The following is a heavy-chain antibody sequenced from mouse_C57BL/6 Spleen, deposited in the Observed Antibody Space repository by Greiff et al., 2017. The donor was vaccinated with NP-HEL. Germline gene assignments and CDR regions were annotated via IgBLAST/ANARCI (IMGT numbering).Heavy chain of an antibody. CDR2: IDPENGDT. CDR1: GFNITDDY. V-gene: IGHV14-4*01. Sequence: EVQLVESGAELVRPGASVKLSCTASGFNITDDYMHWVKQRPEQGLEWIGWIDPENGDTEYASKFQGKATITADTSSNTAYLQLSSLTSEDTAVYYCTTRGGNYYYYAMDYWGQGTSVTVSS. J-gene: IGHJ4*01. D-gene: IGHD2-1*01. CDR3: TTRGGNYYYYAMDY.